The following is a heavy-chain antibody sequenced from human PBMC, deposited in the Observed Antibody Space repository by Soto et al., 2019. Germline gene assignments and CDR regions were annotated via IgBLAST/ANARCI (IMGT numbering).Heavy chain of an antibody. Sequence: LRLSCAASGFTFSSYSMNWVRQAPGKGLEWVSSISSSSSYIYYADSVKGRFTISRDNAKNSLYLQMNSLRAEDTAVYYCARDPRPGVVPAAPFDYWGQGTLVSVSS. J-gene: IGHJ4*02. CDR2: ISSSSSYI. CDR1: GFTFSSYS. CDR3: ARDPRPGVVPAAPFDY. D-gene: IGHD2-2*01. V-gene: IGHV3-21*01.